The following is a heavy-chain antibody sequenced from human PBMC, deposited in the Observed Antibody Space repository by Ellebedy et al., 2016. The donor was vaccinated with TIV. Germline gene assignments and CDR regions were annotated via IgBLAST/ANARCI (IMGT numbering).Heavy chain of an antibody. V-gene: IGHV4-34*01. CDR2: INHSGST. D-gene: IGHD2-2*01. CDR3: ARGGYQLLAYYYYGMDV. Sequence: GSLRLXXAVYGGSFSGYYWSWIRQPPGKGLEWIGEINHSGSTNYNPSLKSRVTISVDTSKNQFSLKLSSVTAAATAVYYCARGGYQLLAYYYYGMDVWGQGTTVTVSS. J-gene: IGHJ6*02. CDR1: GGSFSGYY.